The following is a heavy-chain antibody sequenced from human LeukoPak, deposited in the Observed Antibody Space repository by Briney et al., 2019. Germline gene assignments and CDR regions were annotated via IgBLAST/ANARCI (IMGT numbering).Heavy chain of an antibody. CDR1: GYTFSSYG. CDR2: ISAYNGNT. J-gene: IGHJ4*02. Sequence: ASVKVSCKASGYTFSSYGISWVRQAPGQGLEWMGWISAYNGNTNYAQKLQGRVTMTTDTSTSTAYMELRSLRSDDTAVYYCARDQNCSGGSCYLLPFDYWGQGTLVTVSS. V-gene: IGHV1-18*01. CDR3: ARDQNCSGGSCYLLPFDY. D-gene: IGHD2-15*01.